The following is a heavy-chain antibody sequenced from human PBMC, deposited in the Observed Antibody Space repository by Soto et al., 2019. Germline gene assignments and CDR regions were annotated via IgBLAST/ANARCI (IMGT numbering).Heavy chain of an antibody. CDR1: GDSISSSNFY. Sequence: QLQLQESGPGLVKPSETLSLICTVSGDSISSSNFYWGWIRQPPGKGLEWIGSVFYSGNTYYIPSLKSRVTISVDTPKNQFSLRLSSVTAADTAVYYCARLGGGDDYVWGGLRYTSLNYYYGMDVWGQGTTVTVSS. D-gene: IGHD3-16*02. CDR2: VFYSGNT. CDR3: ARLGGGDDYVWGGLRYTSLNYYYGMDV. J-gene: IGHJ6*02. V-gene: IGHV4-39*01.